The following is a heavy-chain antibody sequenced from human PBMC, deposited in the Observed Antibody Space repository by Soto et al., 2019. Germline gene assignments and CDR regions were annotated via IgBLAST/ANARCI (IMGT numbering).Heavy chain of an antibody. J-gene: IGHJ2*01. CDR3: ARTVTTVTTTFYWYFDL. CDR2: IYYSGNT. CDR1: GGSISSTRYY. V-gene: IGHV4-39*01. Sequence: QLQLQESGPGLVKPSETLSLTCTVSGGSISSTRYYWGWIRQPPGKGLEWIGSIYYSGNTFYNPSLKSRVTISVETSKNQFSLKLSSVTAADTAVYYCARTVTTVTTTFYWYFDLWGRGTLVTVSS. D-gene: IGHD4-17*01.